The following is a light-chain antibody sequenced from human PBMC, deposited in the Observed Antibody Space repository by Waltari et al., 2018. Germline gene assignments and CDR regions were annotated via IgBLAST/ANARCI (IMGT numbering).Light chain of an antibody. Sequence: EIVLTQSPATLSLSPGERATLSCRASQRVSSYLAWYQQKPGQAPRLLIYDASNRATGIAARFSGSGSGTDFTLTISSLEPEDFAVYYCQQRSNWPPLFGQGTKVEIK. V-gene: IGKV3-11*01. CDR1: QRVSSY. J-gene: IGKJ1*01. CDR2: DAS. CDR3: QQRSNWPPL.